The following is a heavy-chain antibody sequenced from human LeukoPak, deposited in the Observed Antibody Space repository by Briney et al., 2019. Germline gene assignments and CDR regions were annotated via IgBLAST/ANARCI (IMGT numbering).Heavy chain of an antibody. CDR2: FYTSEIT. CDR3: ARGLRDGYNRPFDY. Sequence: SETLSLTCTVSGGSTSGFYWSWIRQPAGKGLEWIGRFYTSEITNYNPSLKSRVTMSVDTSKIQFSLKLSSVTAADTAVYYCARGLRDGYNRPFDYWGQGTLVTASS. J-gene: IGHJ4*02. CDR1: GGSTSGFY. D-gene: IGHD5-24*01. V-gene: IGHV4-4*07.